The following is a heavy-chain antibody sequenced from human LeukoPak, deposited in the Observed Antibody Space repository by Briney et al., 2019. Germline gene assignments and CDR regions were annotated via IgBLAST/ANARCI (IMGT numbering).Heavy chain of an antibody. CDR2: IYHSGST. V-gene: IGHV4-38-2*02. J-gene: IGHJ4*02. CDR1: GYSISSGYY. Sequence: KSSETLSLTCTVSGYSISSGYYWGWIRQPPGKGLEWIGSIYHSGSTYYNPSLKSRVTISVDTSKNQFSLKLSSVTAADTAVYYCATLHVWELLVAYFDYWGQGTLVTVSS. D-gene: IGHD1-26*01. CDR3: ATLHVWELLVAYFDY.